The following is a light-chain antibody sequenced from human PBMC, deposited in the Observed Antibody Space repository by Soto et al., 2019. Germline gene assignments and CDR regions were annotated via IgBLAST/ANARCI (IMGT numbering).Light chain of an antibody. CDR2: DAS. CDR3: QQRSNWPWK. J-gene: IGKJ1*01. CDR1: QSIINS. V-gene: IGKV3-11*01. Sequence: EIVLTQSPATLSLSPGERATLSCRASQSIINSLAWYQQKPGQTPRLLIHDASDRATGIPARFSGSGSGTDFTLTISNLEPEDFAVYYCQQRSNWPWKFGQGTKVEIK.